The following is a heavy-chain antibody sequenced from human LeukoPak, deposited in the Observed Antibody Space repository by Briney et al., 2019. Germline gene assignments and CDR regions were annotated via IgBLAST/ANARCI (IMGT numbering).Heavy chain of an antibody. Sequence: ASVKVSCKTSGYSFINYDINWVRQANGQGLEWMGWMHPNSGSTGYAQKFKGRVTMTSNYSINTAYLELTSLTSDETAVYYCARKYQPRGWDWFAPWGQGTLVIVAS. V-gene: IGHV1-8*01. CDR1: GYSFINYD. J-gene: IGHJ5*02. D-gene: IGHD1-26*01. CDR3: ARKYQPRGWDWFAP. CDR2: MHPNSGST.